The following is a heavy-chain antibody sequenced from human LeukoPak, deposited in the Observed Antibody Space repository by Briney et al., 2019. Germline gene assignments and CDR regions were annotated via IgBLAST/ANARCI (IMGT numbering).Heavy chain of an antibody. D-gene: IGHD6-19*01. V-gene: IGHV3-30*02. Sequence: PGGSLRLSCAASGFTFSSYGMHWVRQAPGKGLEWVAFIRYDGSNKYYADSVKGRFTISRDNSKNTLYPQMNSLRAEDTAVYYCAKEASGDPPYFDYWGQGTLVTVSS. CDR1: GFTFSSYG. J-gene: IGHJ4*02. CDR2: IRYDGSNK. CDR3: AKEASGDPPYFDY.